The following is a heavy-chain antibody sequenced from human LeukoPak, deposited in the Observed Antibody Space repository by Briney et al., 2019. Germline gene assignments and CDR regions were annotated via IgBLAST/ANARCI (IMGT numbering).Heavy chain of an antibody. V-gene: IGHV4-38-2*02. CDR1: GYSISSGYY. J-gene: IGHJ2*01. CDR2: IYHSGST. CDR3: AREPDMVTFGGVTAKYFDL. D-gene: IGHD3-16*01. Sequence: SETLSLTCTVSGYSISSGYYWGWIRQPPGKGLEWIGSIYHSGSTYYNPSLKSRVTISVDTSKNQFSLKLSSVTAADTAVYYCAREPDMVTFGGVTAKYFDLWGRGTLVTVSS.